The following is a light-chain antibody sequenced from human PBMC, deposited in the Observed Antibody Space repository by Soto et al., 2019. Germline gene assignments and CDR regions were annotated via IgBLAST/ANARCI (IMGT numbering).Light chain of an antibody. CDR1: SNNVGSYA. J-gene: IGLJ2*01. CDR3: STWDYGLSDVV. Sequence: QSVLTQEASVSGTVGQTVTLSCTGTSNNVGSYAVGWYQLKSQGAPKTVMFGDSMPAGIGDRFSGSTSGTTASLTISGLYPEDEADYYCSTWDYGLSDVVFGGGTKLTVL. V-gene: IGLV1-36*01. CDR2: GDS.